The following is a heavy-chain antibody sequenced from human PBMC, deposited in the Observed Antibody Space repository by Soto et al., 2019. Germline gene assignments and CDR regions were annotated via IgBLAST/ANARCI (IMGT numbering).Heavy chain of an antibody. J-gene: IGHJ1*01. V-gene: IGHV1-69*13. Sequence: SVKVSCKASGGTFSSYAISWVRQAPGQGLEWMGGMIPIFGTANYAQKFQGRVTITADESTSTAYMELSSLRSEDTAVYYCARGTYSSSWYLAEYFQHWGQGTLVTVSS. CDR3: ARGTYSSSWYLAEYFQH. CDR2: MIPIFGTA. D-gene: IGHD6-13*01. CDR1: GGTFSSYA.